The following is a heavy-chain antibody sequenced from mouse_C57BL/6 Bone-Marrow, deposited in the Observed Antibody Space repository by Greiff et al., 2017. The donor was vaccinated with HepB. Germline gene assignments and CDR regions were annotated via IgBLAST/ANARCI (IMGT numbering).Heavy chain of an antibody. CDR2: INPNNGGT. D-gene: IGHD1-1*01. Sequence: EVQLQQSGPELVKPGASVKIPCKASGYTFTDYNMDWVKQSHGKSLEWIGDINPNNGGTIYNQKFKGKATLTVDKSSSTAYMELRSLTSEDTAVYYCARGNYYGSSYDYAMEYWGQGTSVTVSS. V-gene: IGHV1-18*01. CDR3: ARGNYYGSSYDYAMEY. J-gene: IGHJ4*01. CDR1: GYTFTDYN.